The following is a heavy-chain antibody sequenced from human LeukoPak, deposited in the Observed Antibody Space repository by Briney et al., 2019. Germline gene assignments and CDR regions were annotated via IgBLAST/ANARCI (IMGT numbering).Heavy chain of an antibody. CDR1: GGTFSSYA. CDR2: IIPIFGTA. Sequence: SVKVSCKASGGTFSSYAISWVRQAPGQGLEWMGGIIPIFGTANYAQKFQGRVTITADESTSTAYMELSSLRSEDTAVYYCARDSEMATMSYYYGMDVWGQGTTVTVSS. D-gene: IGHD5-24*01. V-gene: IGHV1-69*13. CDR3: ARDSEMATMSYYYGMDV. J-gene: IGHJ6*02.